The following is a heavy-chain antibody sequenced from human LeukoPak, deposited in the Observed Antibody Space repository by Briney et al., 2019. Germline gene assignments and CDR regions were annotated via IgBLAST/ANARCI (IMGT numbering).Heavy chain of an antibody. CDR1: GFTFSSHA. J-gene: IGHJ4*02. V-gene: IGHV3-30*04. CDR2: MSYDGSKK. D-gene: IGHD2-2*01. Sequence: PGRSLRLSCAASGFTFSSHAMNWVRQAPGKGLEWVAVMSYDGSKKYYADSVKGRFTISRDNSKNTLYLQMNSLRAEDTAVYYCVREIGRPAAAYSPLQYWGQGILVTVSS. CDR3: VREIGRPAAAYSPLQY.